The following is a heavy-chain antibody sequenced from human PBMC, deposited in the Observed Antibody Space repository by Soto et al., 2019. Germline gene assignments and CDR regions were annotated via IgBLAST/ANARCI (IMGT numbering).Heavy chain of an antibody. J-gene: IGHJ6*02. CDR1: GGSISGYY. CDR3: ARNPCGGSGGSCYSGGYYYYYSGMDV. Sequence: QVQLQESGPGLVKPSETLSLTCTVSGGSISGYYWSWIRQPPGKGLEWIGYIYYSGSTNYNPSLKSRVTISVDTSKTQFSLKLSSVTAADTAVYYCARNPCGGSGGSCYSGGYYYYYSGMDVWGQGTTVTVSS. CDR2: IYYSGST. V-gene: IGHV4-59*01. D-gene: IGHD2-15*01.